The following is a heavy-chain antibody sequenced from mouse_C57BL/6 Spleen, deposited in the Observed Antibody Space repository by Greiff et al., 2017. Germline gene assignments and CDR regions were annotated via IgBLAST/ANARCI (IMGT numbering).Heavy chain of an antibody. V-gene: IGHV1-52*01. Sequence: QVQLQQPGAELVRPGSSVKLSCKASGYTFTSYWMHWVKQRPIQGLEWIGNIDPSDSETHYNQKFKDKATLTVDKSSSTAYMQLSILTSEDSAVYYGAREGSRKGCYCDYWGQGTTLTVSS. J-gene: IGHJ2*01. CDR3: AREGSRKGCYCDY. CDR1: GYTFTSYW. CDR2: IDPSDSET. D-gene: IGHD3-3*01.